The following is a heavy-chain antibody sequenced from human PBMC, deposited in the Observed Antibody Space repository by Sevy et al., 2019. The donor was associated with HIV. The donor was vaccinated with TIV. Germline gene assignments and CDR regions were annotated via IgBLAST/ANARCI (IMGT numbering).Heavy chain of an antibody. CDR1: GFTFSSYA. V-gene: IGHV3-30*09. Sequence: GGSLRLSCAASGFTFSSYALLWVRQAPGKGLEWVSLISYDGSKKYSSDSVKGRFAISRDESKTTLFLQMISLRSEDTAIYYCARVGVSYCTDDCYHRFDYWGRGTLVTVSS. J-gene: IGHJ4*02. D-gene: IGHD2-21*02. CDR2: ISYDGSKK. CDR3: ARVGVSYCTDDCYHRFDY.